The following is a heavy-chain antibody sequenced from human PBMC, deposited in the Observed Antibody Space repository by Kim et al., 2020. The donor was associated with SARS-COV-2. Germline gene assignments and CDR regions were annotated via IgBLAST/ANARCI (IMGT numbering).Heavy chain of an antibody. CDR3: AHRRVAGRLNWFDP. CDR2: IYWNDDK. CDR1: GFSLTTIGVG. D-gene: IGHD6-6*01. J-gene: IGHJ5*02. Sequence: SGPTLVKPTQTLTLTCTFSGFSLTTIGVGVGWIRQPPGKALEWLALIYWNDDKRYSPSLRSRLTITKDTSKNQVVLTMTNMDPVDTATYYCAHRRVAGRLNWFDPWGQGALVTVSS. V-gene: IGHV2-5*01.